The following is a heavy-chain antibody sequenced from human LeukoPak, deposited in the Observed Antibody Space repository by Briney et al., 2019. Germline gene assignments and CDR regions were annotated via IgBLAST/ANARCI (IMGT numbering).Heavy chain of an antibody. J-gene: IGHJ6*03. Sequence: SETLSLTCTVSGGSISSSSYYWGWIRQHPGKGLEWIGYIYYSGSTYYNPSLKSRVTISVDTSKNQFSLKLSSVTAADTAVYYCARGITMVRGVIRGYMDVWGKGTTVTVSS. CDR3: ARGITMVRGVIRGYMDV. D-gene: IGHD3-10*01. CDR1: GGSISSSSYY. CDR2: IYYSGST. V-gene: IGHV4-31*03.